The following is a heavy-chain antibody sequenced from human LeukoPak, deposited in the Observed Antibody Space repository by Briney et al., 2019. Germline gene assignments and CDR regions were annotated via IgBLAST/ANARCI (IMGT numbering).Heavy chain of an antibody. CDR3: ARDGYFFAMDV. J-gene: IGHJ6*02. Sequence: GGSLRLSCEASGFTFSNYWMSWARQAPGKGLEWAANIKFDGSEKYYTDSVRGRFTVSRDNARESLHLEMSRLRAEDTAVYYCARDGYFFAMDVWGQGTTVTVSS. CDR2: IKFDGSEK. CDR1: GFTFSNYW. V-gene: IGHV3-7*03. D-gene: IGHD2-2*03.